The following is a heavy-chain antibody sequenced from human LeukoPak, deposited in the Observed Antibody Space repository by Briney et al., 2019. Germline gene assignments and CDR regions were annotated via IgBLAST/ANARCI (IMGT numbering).Heavy chain of an antibody. CDR3: ARLSCSGGSCPAPYYYYYGMDV. Sequence: SETLSLTCTVSGGSISSYYWSWTRQPPGKGLEWIGYIYYSGSTNYNPSLKSRVTISVDTSKNQFSLKLSSVTAADTAVYYCARLSCSGGSCPAPYYYYYGMDVWGQGTTVTVSS. CDR2: IYYSGST. J-gene: IGHJ6*02. V-gene: IGHV4-59*08. D-gene: IGHD2-15*01. CDR1: GGSISSYY.